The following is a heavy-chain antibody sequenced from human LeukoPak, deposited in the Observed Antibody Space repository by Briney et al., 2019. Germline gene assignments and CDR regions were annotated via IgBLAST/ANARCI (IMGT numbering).Heavy chain of an antibody. CDR3: ASKARGVNWFDP. CDR2: IRYDGSNK. V-gene: IGHV3-30*02. D-gene: IGHD3-10*01. Sequence: TGGSLRLSCAASGFTFSNYGMHWVRQAPGKGLEWVAFIRYDGSNKYYADSVKGRFTISRDNSKNTLYLQMNSLRAEDTAVYYCASKARGVNWFDPWGQGTLVTVSS. CDR1: GFTFSNYG. J-gene: IGHJ5*02.